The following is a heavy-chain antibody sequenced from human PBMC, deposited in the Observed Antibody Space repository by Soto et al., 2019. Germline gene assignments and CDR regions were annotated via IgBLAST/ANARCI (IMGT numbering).Heavy chain of an antibody. CDR3: ASKYGRPYNRDYYSNVDV. CDR1: GGTFSNYA. Sequence: QVQLVQSGAEVKRPGSSVKVSCKASGGTFSNYAINWVRQAPGQGLEWVGGIIPVLGTKNHAQRFQARVTITADESTSTVFMELSSLRSDDTAVYFCASKYGRPYNRDYYSNVDVWGQGTTVTVSS. V-gene: IGHV1-69*11. J-gene: IGHJ6*02. CDR2: IIPVLGTK. D-gene: IGHD2-21*02.